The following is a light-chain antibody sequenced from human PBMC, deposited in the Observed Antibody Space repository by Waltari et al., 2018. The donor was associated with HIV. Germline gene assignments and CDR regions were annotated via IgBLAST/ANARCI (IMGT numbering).Light chain of an antibody. V-gene: IGKV3-11*01. Sequence: ETVLTQSPATLYLSPGERATLSCRASQSIDIYLAWYQQRPGQAPRLLIYDASNRATGIPPRFSGSGSGTDFTLTSSSLEPEDFAVYYCQQRKHWPPLTFGGGTKVEI. J-gene: IGKJ4*01. CDR1: QSIDIY. CDR2: DAS. CDR3: QQRKHWPPLT.